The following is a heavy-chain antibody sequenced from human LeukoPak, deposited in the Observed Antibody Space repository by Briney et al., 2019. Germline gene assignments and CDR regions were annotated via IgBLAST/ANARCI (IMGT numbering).Heavy chain of an antibody. Sequence: PGGSLRLSCAASGFTFSSYWMSWVRQAPGKGLEWVAYIKQDGSEKYYVDSVKGRFSICRDNAKNSLYLQMNSLRAEDTAVYYCARLDTAMVNAFDIWGQGTMVTVSS. CDR3: ARLDTAMVNAFDI. J-gene: IGHJ3*02. CDR1: GFTFSSYW. V-gene: IGHV3-7*01. CDR2: IKQDGSEK. D-gene: IGHD5-18*01.